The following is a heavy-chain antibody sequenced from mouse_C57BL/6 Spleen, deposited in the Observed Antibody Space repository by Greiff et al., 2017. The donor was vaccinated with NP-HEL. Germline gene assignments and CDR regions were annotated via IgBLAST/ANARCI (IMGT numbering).Heavy chain of an antibody. CDR3: ARKWGNSWFAY. J-gene: IGHJ3*01. Sequence: VQLQQSGPELVKPGASVKISCKASGYAFSSSWMNWVKQRPGKGLEWIGRIYPGDGDTNYNGKFKGKATLTADKSSSTAYMQLSSLTSEDSAVYFCARKWGNSWFAYWGQGTLVTVSA. CDR1: GYAFSSSW. D-gene: IGHD2-1*01. CDR2: IYPGDGDT. V-gene: IGHV1-82*01.